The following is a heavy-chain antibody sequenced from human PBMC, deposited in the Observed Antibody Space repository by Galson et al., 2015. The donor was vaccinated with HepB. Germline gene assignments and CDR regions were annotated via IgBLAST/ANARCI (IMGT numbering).Heavy chain of an antibody. V-gene: IGHV1-24*01. CDR1: GYTLTELS. CDR3: AIDGEGDAYYFEY. CDR2: FDPEDGET. D-gene: IGHD3-10*01. J-gene: IGHJ4*02. Sequence: SVKVSCKVSGYTLTELSIHWVRQAPGKGLEWMGGFDPEDGETLYAQRFQGRVTMTEDTSTDTAYMEMSSLRSEDTAVYYCAIDGEGDAYYFEYWGQGTLVSVSS.